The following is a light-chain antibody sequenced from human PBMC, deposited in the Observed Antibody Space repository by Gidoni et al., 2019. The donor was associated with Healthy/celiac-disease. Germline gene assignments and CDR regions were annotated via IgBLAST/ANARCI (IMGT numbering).Light chain of an antibody. CDR2: KAS. CDR1: QSISSW. V-gene: IGKV1-5*03. CDR3: QQYNSYPWT. J-gene: IGKJ1*01. Sequence: PSALSAFVGDRVTITCRASQSISSWLAWYQQKPGKAPKLLIYKASSLESGVPSRFSGSGSGTEFTLTISSLQPDDFATYYCQQYNSYPWTFGQGTKVEIK.